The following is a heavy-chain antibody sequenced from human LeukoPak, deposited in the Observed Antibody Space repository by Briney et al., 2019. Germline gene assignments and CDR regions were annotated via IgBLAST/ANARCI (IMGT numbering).Heavy chain of an antibody. D-gene: IGHD2-15*01. CDR1: GFTFSSYA. Sequence: PGGSLRLSCAAPGFTFSSYAMSWVRQAPGKGLEWVSAISGSGASTYYADSVKGRFTISRDNSKNTLYLQMNSLRAEDTAVYYCAPYCSGGSCYGVDYWGQGTLVTVSS. CDR2: ISGSGAST. V-gene: IGHV3-23*01. CDR3: APYCSGGSCYGVDY. J-gene: IGHJ4*02.